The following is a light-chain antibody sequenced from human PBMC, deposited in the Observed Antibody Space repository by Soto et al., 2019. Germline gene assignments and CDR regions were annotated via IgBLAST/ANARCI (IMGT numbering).Light chain of an antibody. J-gene: IGLJ3*02. Sequence: QSALTQPASMSGSPGQSITISCTGTSSDVGGYNYVSWYQQHPGKAPKLMIYDVSNRPSGVSNRFSGSKSGNTASLTISGLQAEDEADYYCSSYTISSTLEGFGGGTKLTVL. CDR3: SSYTISSTLEG. CDR2: DVS. V-gene: IGLV2-14*01. CDR1: SSDVGGYNY.